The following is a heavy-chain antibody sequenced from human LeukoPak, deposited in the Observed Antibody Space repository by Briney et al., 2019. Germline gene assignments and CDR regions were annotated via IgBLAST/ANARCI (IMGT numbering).Heavy chain of an antibody. Sequence: GGSLRLSCTASGFTFGDYAMSWVRQAPGKGLEWVGFIRSNTYGGTGEYAASVKGRFTISRDDSKSIAYPQMNSLETEDTAVYYCSRDQYRYNYGSGSSGLFDYWGQGTLVTVSS. CDR1: GFTFGDYA. CDR3: SRDQYRYNYGSGSSGLFDY. D-gene: IGHD3-10*01. V-gene: IGHV3-49*04. J-gene: IGHJ4*02. CDR2: IRSNTYGGTG.